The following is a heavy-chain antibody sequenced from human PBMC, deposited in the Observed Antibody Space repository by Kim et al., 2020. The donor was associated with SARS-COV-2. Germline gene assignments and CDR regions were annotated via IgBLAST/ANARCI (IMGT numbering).Heavy chain of an antibody. Sequence: ASVKVSCKASGYTFTSYGISWVRQAPGQGLEWMGWISAYNGNTNYAQKLQGRVTMTTDTSTSTAYMELRSLRSDDTAVYYCAREKSYDSSGYYLRAFDIWGQGTMVTVSS. CDR2: ISAYNGNT. V-gene: IGHV1-18*01. J-gene: IGHJ3*02. D-gene: IGHD3-22*01. CDR1: GYTFTSYG. CDR3: AREKSYDSSGYYLRAFDI.